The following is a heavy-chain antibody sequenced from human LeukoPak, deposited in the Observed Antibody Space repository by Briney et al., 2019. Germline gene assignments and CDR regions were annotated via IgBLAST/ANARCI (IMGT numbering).Heavy chain of an antibody. CDR2: IPYDGTNK. J-gene: IGHJ4*02. CDR1: RFTFSSYG. V-gene: IGHV3-30*02. Sequence: GGSLRLSCAASRFTFSSYGMHWVRQAPGKGLEWVAFIPYDGTNKYYADSVKGPFTLSRDNSKNTLYLQMNSLRTEDTAVYYCVKDGDDSGSYLVYWGQGTLVTVSS. D-gene: IGHD1-26*01. CDR3: VKDGDDSGSYLVY.